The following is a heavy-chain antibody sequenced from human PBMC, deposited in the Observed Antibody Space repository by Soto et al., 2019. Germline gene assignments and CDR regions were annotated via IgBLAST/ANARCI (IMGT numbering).Heavy chain of an antibody. Sequence: ASVKVSWKASGYTFTSYYMHWVRQAPGQGLEWMGIINPSGGSTSYAQKFQGRVTMTRDTSTSTVYMELSSLRSEDTAVYYCARAFRTAMVFSYWAQGTLVTVSS. CDR1: GYTFTSYY. CDR2: INPSGGST. J-gene: IGHJ4*02. CDR3: ARAFRTAMVFSY. V-gene: IGHV1-46*03. D-gene: IGHD5-18*01.